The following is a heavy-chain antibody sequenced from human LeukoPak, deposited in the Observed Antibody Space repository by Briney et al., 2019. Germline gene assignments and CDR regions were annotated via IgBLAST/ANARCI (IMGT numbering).Heavy chain of an antibody. Sequence: PSDTLSLTCTVSGASISDYYWSWIRQSAGKGLGWIGRISTTGSTYYNPSFQSRVTMSADPSKTLFFLRLRSVTAADMAVYYCARSPSTIGWNWGYYFDYWGQGSLVTVSS. V-gene: IGHV4-4*07. CDR1: GASISDYY. D-gene: IGHD3-3*01. J-gene: IGHJ4*02. CDR3: ARSPSTIGWNWGYYFDY. CDR2: ISTTGST.